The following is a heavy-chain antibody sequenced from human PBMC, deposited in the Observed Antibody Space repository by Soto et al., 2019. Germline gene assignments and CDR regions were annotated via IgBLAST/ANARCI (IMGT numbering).Heavy chain of an antibody. Sequence: GESLKISCKGSGYSFTSYWIGWVRQMPGKGLEWMGIIYPGDSDTRYSPSFQGQVTISADKSISTAYLQWSSLKASDTAMYYCARVLPNYYYGMDVWGQGSTVTVYS. CDR2: IYPGDSDT. J-gene: IGHJ6*02. CDR1: GYSFTSYW. D-gene: IGHD3-10*01. V-gene: IGHV5-51*01. CDR3: ARVLPNYYYGMDV.